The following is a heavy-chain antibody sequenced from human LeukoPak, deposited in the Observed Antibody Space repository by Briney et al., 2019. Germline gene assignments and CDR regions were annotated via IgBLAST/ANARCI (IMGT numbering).Heavy chain of an antibody. J-gene: IGHJ3*02. CDR1: GLTFSSYS. V-gene: IGHV3-21*01. CDR3: AGDLGGSYGGGGAFDI. D-gene: IGHD1-26*01. CDR2: ISRSSSHI. Sequence: PGGSLRLSCAASGLTFSSYSMNWVRGAPGKGLEWVSSISRSSSHIYYADSVKGPFTTYRVNAKQSLYQQMNSLRAEDTAVDYWAGDLGGSYGGGGAFDIWGQGTMVTVSS.